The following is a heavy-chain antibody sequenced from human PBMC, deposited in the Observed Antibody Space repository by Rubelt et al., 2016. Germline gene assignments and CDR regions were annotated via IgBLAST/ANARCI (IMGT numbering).Heavy chain of an antibody. V-gene: IGHV1-18*01. Sequence: TFTSYGITWVRQAPGQGLEWMGWISAYNGNTNYAQKFQGRVTMTTDTSTTTAYMELRGLRSDDTAVYYCTRGYCTNAVCPLGYWGLGTLVTVSS. J-gene: IGHJ4*02. CDR3: TRGYCTNAVCPLGY. CDR1: TFTSYG. D-gene: IGHD2-8*01. CDR2: ISAYNGNT.